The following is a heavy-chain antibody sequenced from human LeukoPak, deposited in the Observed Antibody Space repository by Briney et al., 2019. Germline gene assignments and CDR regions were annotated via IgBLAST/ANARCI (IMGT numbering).Heavy chain of an antibody. D-gene: IGHD2-21*02. CDR2: IIPIFGTA. V-gene: IGHV1-69*05. CDR3: ARDADAYCGGDCYSYFDY. Sequence: ASVKVSCKASGGTFSSYAISWVRQAPGQGLEWMGGIIPIFGTANYAQKFQGRVTITTDESTCTAYMELSSLRSEDTAVYYCARDADAYCGGDCYSYFDYWGQGTLVTVSS. CDR1: GGTFSSYA. J-gene: IGHJ4*02.